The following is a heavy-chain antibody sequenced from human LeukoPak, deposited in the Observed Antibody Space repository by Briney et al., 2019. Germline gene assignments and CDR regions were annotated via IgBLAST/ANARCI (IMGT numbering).Heavy chain of an antibody. CDR2: ITLSGGNT. D-gene: IGHD2-2*01. J-gene: IGHJ6*03. Sequence: GGSLRLSCAASGFTFSSYDMSWVRQAPGKGLEWVSSITLSGGNTFYADSVMGRFTVSRDNSKNTLYLQMNSLSAEHTAVYYCAKRGNPAVGHHYLDVWGKGTTVSVSS. CDR3: AKRGNPAVGHHYLDV. V-gene: IGHV3-23*01. CDR1: GFTFSSYD.